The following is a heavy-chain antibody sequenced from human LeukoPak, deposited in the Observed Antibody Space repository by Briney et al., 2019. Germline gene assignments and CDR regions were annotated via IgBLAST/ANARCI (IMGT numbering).Heavy chain of an antibody. CDR3: ARALPMFRGLTSWDY. J-gene: IGHJ4*02. CDR2: INPNSGGT. Sequence: ASLKVSCTASGYTLTHYYIHWVRQAPGQGLEWMGWINPNSGGTNYAQKFQGRVTMTRGTSISTAYMELSSLRSDDTAVYYCARALPMFRGLTSWDYWGQGTLVIVSS. CDR1: GYTLTHYY. V-gene: IGHV1-2*02. D-gene: IGHD3-10*01.